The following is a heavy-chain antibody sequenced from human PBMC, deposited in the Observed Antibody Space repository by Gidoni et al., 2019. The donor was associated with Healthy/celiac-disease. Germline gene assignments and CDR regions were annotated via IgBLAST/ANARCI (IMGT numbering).Heavy chain of an antibody. CDR2: IIPILGIA. D-gene: IGHD4-17*01. Sequence: QVQLVQSGAEVKKPGSSVKVSCKASGGTFSSYTISWVRQAPGQGLEWMGRIIPILGIANYAQKFQGRVTITADKSTSTAYMELSSLRSEDPAVYYCARVGYGDFYFDYWGQGTLVTVSS. V-gene: IGHV1-69*02. CDR1: GGTFSSYT. CDR3: ARVGYGDFYFDY. J-gene: IGHJ4*02.